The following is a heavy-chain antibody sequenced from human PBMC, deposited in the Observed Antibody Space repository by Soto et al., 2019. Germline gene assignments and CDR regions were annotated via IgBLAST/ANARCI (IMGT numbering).Heavy chain of an antibody. CDR1: GYSFTSCW. Sequence: GESLKISCKGSGYSFTSCWISRVRQMPGNGLEWMVRIDPRDSYTNYSPSFHGHVTISADKSNSTAYLQWNSLKASYTAMYYCARHVVVVVAATPADSHYYYGMDVWGQGTTVTVSS. CDR2: IDPRDSYT. D-gene: IGHD2-15*01. CDR3: ARHVVVVVAATPADSHYYYGMDV. J-gene: IGHJ6*02. V-gene: IGHV5-10-1*01.